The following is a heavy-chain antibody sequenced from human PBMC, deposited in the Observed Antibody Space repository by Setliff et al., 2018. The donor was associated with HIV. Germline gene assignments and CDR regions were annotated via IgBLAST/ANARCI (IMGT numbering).Heavy chain of an antibody. Sequence: SETLSLTCTVSGGSISSNSYFWGWIRQPPGKGLEWIGTFYYSGSTYYNPSLKSRVTISVDTSKNQFSLKLSSVTAADTAVYYCARHKPSTYYDILTGYPPYYYMDVWGKGTTVTVSS. V-gene: IGHV4-39*01. J-gene: IGHJ6*03. CDR3: ARHKPSTYYDILTGYPPYYYMDV. CDR2: FYYSGST. CDR1: GGSISSNSYF. D-gene: IGHD3-9*01.